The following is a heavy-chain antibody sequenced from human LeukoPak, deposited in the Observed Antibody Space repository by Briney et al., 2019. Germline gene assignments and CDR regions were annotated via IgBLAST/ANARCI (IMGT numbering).Heavy chain of an antibody. J-gene: IGHJ4*02. Sequence: SVKVSCKASGGTFSSYAISWVRQAPGQGLEWMGGIIPIFGTANYAQKFQGRVTITADESTSTAYMELSSLRAEDTAVYYCARVWSDCYIINCYISEYWGQGTLVTVSS. V-gene: IGHV1-69*13. CDR1: GGTFSSYA. CDR3: ARVWSDCYIINCYISEY. CDR2: IIPIFGTA. D-gene: IGHD3-3*01.